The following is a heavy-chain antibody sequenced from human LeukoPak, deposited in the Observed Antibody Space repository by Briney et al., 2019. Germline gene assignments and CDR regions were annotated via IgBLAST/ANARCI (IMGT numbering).Heavy chain of an antibody. J-gene: IGHJ3*02. CDR2: INHSGST. V-gene: IGHV4-34*01. CDR1: GGSFSGYY. CDR3: ARRNWENARDAFDI. Sequence: PSETLTLTCAVYGGSFSGYYWSWIRQPPGKGLEWIGEINHSGSTNYNPSLKRRVTISVDTSKNQSSLKLSSVTAADTAVYYCARRNWENARDAFDIWGQGTMVTVSS. D-gene: IGHD7-27*01.